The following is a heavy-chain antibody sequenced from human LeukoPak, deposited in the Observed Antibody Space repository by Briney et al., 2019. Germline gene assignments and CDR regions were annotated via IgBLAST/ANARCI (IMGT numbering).Heavy chain of an antibody. CDR1: GDSISSGDYY. CDR2: IRHSGSS. D-gene: IGHD6-13*01. V-gene: IGHV4-30-4*01. J-gene: IGHJ4*02. CDR3: ARAKVSSWDNPLDY. Sequence: SETLSLTCTVSGDSISSGDYYWSWIRQPPGKGLEWVGFIRHSGSSYHNPSLKSRVTMSVDMSKNQFSLRLSSATAADTAVYFCARAKVSSWDNPLDYWGQGTLVTVSS.